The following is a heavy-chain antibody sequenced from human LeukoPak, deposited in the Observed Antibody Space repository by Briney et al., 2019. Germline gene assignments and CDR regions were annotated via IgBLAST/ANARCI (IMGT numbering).Heavy chain of an antibody. Sequence: PGGSLRLSCTASXXXXXXXXXXXVXXXXXXXXGXXXXXXXXXXGGTXGYAASVKGRLNISRDDYKSIAYLQMNSLKTEATAVYYCTRGHYSNYDPYYYGMDVWGQGNTVTVSS. V-gene: IGHV3-49*04. J-gene: IGHJ6*02. CDR2: XXXXXXGGTX. CDR3: TRGHYSNYDPYYYGMDV. CDR1: XXXXXXXX. D-gene: IGHD4-11*01.